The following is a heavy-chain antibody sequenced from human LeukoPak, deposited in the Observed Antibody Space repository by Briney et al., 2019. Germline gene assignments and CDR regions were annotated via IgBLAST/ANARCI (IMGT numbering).Heavy chain of an antibody. CDR2: IDPSDSYT. Sequence: PGESLQISCQGSGYIFTSYWISWVRQMPGKGLEWMGRIDPSDSYTNYSPSFQGHVTISADKSISTAYLQWSSLKASDTAMYYCARGITMVRGVLTYYFDYWGQGTLVTVSS. D-gene: IGHD3-10*01. V-gene: IGHV5-10-1*01. CDR1: GYIFTSYW. J-gene: IGHJ4*02. CDR3: ARGITMVRGVLTYYFDY.